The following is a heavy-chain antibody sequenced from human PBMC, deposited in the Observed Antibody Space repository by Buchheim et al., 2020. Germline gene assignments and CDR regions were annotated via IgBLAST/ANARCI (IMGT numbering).Heavy chain of an antibody. Sequence: VQLVQSGAEVKKPGESLMISCKGSGYNFANYWIAWVRQMPGQGLEWMGIVYPDDSDTRYSPSFQGQVSISADKSITTAYLQWSSLKASDTAMYYCARAPGMTGDFYFDYWGQGTL. CDR2: VYPDDSDT. V-gene: IGHV5-51*03. CDR3: ARAPGMTGDFYFDY. J-gene: IGHJ4*02. CDR1: GYNFANYW. D-gene: IGHD2-21*02.